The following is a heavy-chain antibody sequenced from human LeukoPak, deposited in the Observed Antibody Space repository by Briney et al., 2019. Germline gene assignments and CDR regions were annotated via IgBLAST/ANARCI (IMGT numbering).Heavy chain of an antibody. D-gene: IGHD5-24*01. CDR3: AREGGGYNNRGFDY. CDR1: GGSISSGSYY. CDR2: IYTSGST. J-gene: IGHJ4*02. Sequence: SETLSLTCTVSGGSISSGSYYWSWIRQPAGKGLEWIGRIYTSGSTNYNPSLKSRVTISVGTSKSQFSLKLSSVTAADTAVYYCAREGGGYNNRGFDYWGQGTLVTVSS. V-gene: IGHV4-61*02.